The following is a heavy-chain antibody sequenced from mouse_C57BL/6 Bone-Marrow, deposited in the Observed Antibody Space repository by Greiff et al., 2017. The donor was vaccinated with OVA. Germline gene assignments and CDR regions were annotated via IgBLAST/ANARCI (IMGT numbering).Heavy chain of an antibody. Sequence: EVQLQESGPELVKPGASVKMSCKASGYTFTDYNMHWVKQSHGKSLEWIGYINPNNGGTSYNQKFKGKATLTVNKSSSTAYMELRSLTSEDSAVYYYSLSTTVVPHWYFDVWGTGTTVTVSS. CDR1: GYTFTDYN. CDR2: INPNNGGT. CDR3: SLSTTVVPHWYFDV. J-gene: IGHJ1*03. D-gene: IGHD1-1*01. V-gene: IGHV1-22*01.